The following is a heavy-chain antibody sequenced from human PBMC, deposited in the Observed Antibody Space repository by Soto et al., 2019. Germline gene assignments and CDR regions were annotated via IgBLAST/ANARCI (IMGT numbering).Heavy chain of an antibody. CDR1: GFTFSSYA. Sequence: GGSLRLSCAASGFTFSSYAMSWVRQAPGKGLEWVSAISGSGGSTYYADSVKGRFTISRDNSKNMLYLQMNSLRAEDTAVYYCAKVFYGILSGYWLDYWGQGALVTVSS. D-gene: IGHD3-9*01. J-gene: IGHJ4*02. CDR3: AKVFYGILSGYWLDY. CDR2: ISGSGGST. V-gene: IGHV3-23*01.